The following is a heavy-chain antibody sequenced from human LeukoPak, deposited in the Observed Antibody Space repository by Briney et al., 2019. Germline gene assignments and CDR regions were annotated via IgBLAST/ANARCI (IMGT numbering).Heavy chain of an antibody. Sequence: GGSLTLSCVASGFTFSSPGINWVRQAPGKGLEWVSSIASNNFIYYADSVKGRFTISRDNVKNSVDLQMNSLRREDTAIYYCARDRGSGSFESEYYFDSWGQGTLVTVSS. J-gene: IGHJ4*02. CDR3: ARDRGSGSFESEYYFDS. CDR1: GFTFSSPG. V-gene: IGHV3-21*04. CDR2: IASNNFI. D-gene: IGHD1-26*01.